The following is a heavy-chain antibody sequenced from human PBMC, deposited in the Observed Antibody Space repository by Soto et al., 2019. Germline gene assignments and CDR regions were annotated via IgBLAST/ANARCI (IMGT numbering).Heavy chain of an antibody. Sequence: SVKVSCKASGGTFSTSTFTWVRQAPGQGLEWMGGIIPIFGTANYAQKFQGRVTITADESTSTAYMELSSLRSEDTAVYYCARDRGVEMAIKWAPPRRSDYFDYWGQGTLVTVSS. V-gene: IGHV1-69*13. D-gene: IGHD2-21*01. J-gene: IGHJ4*02. CDR1: GGTFSTST. CDR2: IIPIFGTA. CDR3: ARDRGVEMAIKWAPPRRSDYFDY.